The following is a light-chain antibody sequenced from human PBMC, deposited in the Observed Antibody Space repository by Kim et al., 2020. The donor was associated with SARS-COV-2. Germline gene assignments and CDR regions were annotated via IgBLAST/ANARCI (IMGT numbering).Light chain of an antibody. CDR1: SPRSYY. CDR2: GKN. V-gene: IGLV3-19*01. J-gene: IGLJ3*02. Sequence: SSELTQDPAVSVALGQTVRITCQGDSPRSYYATWYQQKPGQAPILVIYGKNNRPSGIPDRFAGSSSGNTASLTITETQACDAADSFCNSRVRTDNVAFGG. CDR3: NSRVRTDNVA.